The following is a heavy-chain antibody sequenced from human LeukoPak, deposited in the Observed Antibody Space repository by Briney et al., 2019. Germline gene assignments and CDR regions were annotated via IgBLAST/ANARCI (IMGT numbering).Heavy chain of an antibody. V-gene: IGHV4-34*01. CDR2: INHSGST. CDR3: ARVYRSSSKTHYYYYMDV. CDR1: GGSFSGYY. Sequence: PSETLSLTCAVYGGSFSGYYWSWIRQPPGKGLEWIGEINHSGSTNYNPSLKSRVTISVDTSKNQFSLKLSSVTAADTAVYYCARVYRSSSKTHYYYYMDVWGKGTTVTVSS. D-gene: IGHD6-6*01. J-gene: IGHJ6*03.